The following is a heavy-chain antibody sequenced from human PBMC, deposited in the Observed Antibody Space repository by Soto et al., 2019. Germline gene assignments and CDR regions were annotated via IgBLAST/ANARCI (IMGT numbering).Heavy chain of an antibody. CDR1: GGSFSGYY. J-gene: IGHJ5*02. V-gene: IGHV4-34*01. CDR2: INHSGST. Sequence: SETLSLTCAVYGGSFSGYYWSWIRQPPGKGLEWIGEINHSGSTNYNPSLKSRVTISVDTSKNQFSLKLSSVTAADTAVYYCARAEPWNCSGGSCFSNNWFDPWGQGTLVTVSS. D-gene: IGHD2-15*01. CDR3: ARAEPWNCSGGSCFSNNWFDP.